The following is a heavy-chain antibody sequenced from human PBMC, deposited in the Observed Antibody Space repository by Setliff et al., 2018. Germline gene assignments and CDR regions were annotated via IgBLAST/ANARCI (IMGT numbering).Heavy chain of an antibody. Sequence: GESLKISCKGSGYRFTSNWIGWVRQMPGKGLEWVGVIYPGDSDTRYSPSFRGQVTISADKSINTAYLQWSSLKASDTAMYYCARSRSNFWSGYFNWFDPWGQGTLVTVSS. D-gene: IGHD3-3*01. V-gene: IGHV5-51*01. J-gene: IGHJ5*02. CDR3: ARSRSNFWSGYFNWFDP. CDR1: GYRFTSNW. CDR2: IYPGDSDT.